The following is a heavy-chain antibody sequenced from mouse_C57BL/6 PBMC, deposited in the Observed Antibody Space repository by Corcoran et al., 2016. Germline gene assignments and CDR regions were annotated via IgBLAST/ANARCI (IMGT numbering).Heavy chain of an antibody. CDR2: INTYSGVP. CDR1: GYTFTTYG. J-gene: IGHJ4*01. Sequence: QIQLVQSGPELKKPGETVKISCKASGYTFTTYGMSWVKQAPGKGLKWMRWINTYSGVPTYADDFKGRFAFSLETSASTAYLQINNLKNEDTATYFCARSPNYGSSPYYAMDYWGQGTSVTVSS. V-gene: IGHV9-3*01. D-gene: IGHD1-1*01. CDR3: ARSPNYGSSPYYAMDY.